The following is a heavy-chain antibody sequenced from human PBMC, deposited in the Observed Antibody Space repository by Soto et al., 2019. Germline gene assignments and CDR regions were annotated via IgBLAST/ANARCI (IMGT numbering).Heavy chain of an antibody. CDR3: AKDPADSSVGSGDHTYYFDY. D-gene: IGHD6-19*01. J-gene: IGHJ4*02. V-gene: IGHV3-30*18. Sequence: QVQLVESGGGVVQPGRSLRLSCAASGFTFSSYGMHWVRQAPGKGLEWVAVISYDGSNKYYADSVTGRFTISRDNSKNTLYLQMTSLIAEDTAVYYCAKDPADSSVGSGDHTYYFDYWGQGTLVTVAS. CDR2: ISYDGSNK. CDR1: GFTFSSYG.